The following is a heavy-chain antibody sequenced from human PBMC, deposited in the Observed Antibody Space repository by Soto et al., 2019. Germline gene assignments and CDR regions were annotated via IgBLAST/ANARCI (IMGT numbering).Heavy chain of an antibody. CDR1: GFNFGNYA. J-gene: IGHJ4*02. CDR3: AKDKGGTPYYIDS. D-gene: IGHD6-25*01. V-gene: IGHV3-9*01. Sequence: VLLVESGGGLVQPGRSLRLSCAVSGFNFGNYAMHWVRQAPGKGLEWVAAINWNSDKVAYAGSVLGRFTIFRDSAKNSLHLQMNDLTTDDTAFYYCAKDKGGTPYYIDSWGQGILVTVSS. CDR2: INWNSDKV.